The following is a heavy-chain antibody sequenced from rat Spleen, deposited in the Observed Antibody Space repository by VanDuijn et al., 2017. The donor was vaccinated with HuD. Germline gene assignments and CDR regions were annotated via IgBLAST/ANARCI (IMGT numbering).Heavy chain of an antibody. V-gene: IGHV5-27*01. CDR3: TTGLQ. Sequence: EVQLVESGGGLVQPGRSLKLSCAASGFTFSDYYMAWVRQAPTKGLEWVASITTGGAITSYRDSVKGRFTISRDTAKSTLYLQMDSLRSEDTATYYCTTGLQWGQGVMVTVSS. CDR1: GFTFSDYY. CDR2: ITTGGAIT. D-gene: IGHD1-1*01. J-gene: IGHJ2*01.